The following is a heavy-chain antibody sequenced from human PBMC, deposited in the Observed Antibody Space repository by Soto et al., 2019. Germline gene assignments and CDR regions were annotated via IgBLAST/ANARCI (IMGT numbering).Heavy chain of an antibody. CDR2: IIPIFGTA. J-gene: IGHJ6*02. Sequence: SVKVSCKASGGTFSSYAVSWVRQAPVQGLEWMGGIIPIFGTANYAQKFQGRVTITADESTSTAYMELSSLRSEDTAVYYCARGLMAGDYYYYGMDVWGQGTTVTVSS. D-gene: IGHD6-19*01. V-gene: IGHV1-69*01. CDR1: GGTFSSYA. CDR3: ARGLMAGDYYYYGMDV.